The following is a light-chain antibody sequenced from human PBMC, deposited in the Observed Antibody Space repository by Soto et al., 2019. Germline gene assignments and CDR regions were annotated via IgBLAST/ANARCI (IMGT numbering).Light chain of an antibody. V-gene: IGLV7-43*01. Sequence: QTVVTQEPSLTVSPGGTVTLTCASSTGAVTSGYYPNWFQQKPGQPPRALIYSTTYKHSWTPARFSGSLLGGKAALTLSGVQPEDEADYSCLLFYGYAVVFGGGTKLTVL. CDR1: TGAVTSGYY. J-gene: IGLJ2*01. CDR2: STT. CDR3: LLFYGYAVV.